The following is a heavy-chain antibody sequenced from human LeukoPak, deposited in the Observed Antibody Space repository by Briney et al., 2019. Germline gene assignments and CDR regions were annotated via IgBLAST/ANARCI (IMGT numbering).Heavy chain of an antibody. J-gene: IGHJ4*02. D-gene: IGHD6-13*01. CDR2: IYYSGST. CDR3: ARQVPYASRPDY. V-gene: IGHV4-59*08. CDR1: GDSINIYY. Sequence: PSETLSLPCTVSGDSINIYYWTWIRQPPGRGLEWIGYIYYSGSTNYNPSLKSRVTISVDTSKNQFSLKLDSVTAADTAVYYCARQVPYASRPDYWGQGTLVTVSS.